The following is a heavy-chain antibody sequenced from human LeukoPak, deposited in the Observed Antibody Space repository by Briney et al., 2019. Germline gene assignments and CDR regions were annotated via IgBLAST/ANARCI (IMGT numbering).Heavy chain of an antibody. D-gene: IGHD6-13*01. CDR2: ISYSGST. J-gene: IGHJ5*02. CDR3: ARDRSPKYSSSWSAAPDNWFDP. CDR1: GGSISSYY. V-gene: IGHV4-59*01. Sequence: PSETLSLTCTVSGGSISSYYWSWIRQPPGKGLEWIGYISYSGSTNYNPSLKSRVTISVDTSKNQFSLKLSSVTAADTAVYYCARDRSPKYSSSWSAAPDNWFDPWGQGTLVTVSS.